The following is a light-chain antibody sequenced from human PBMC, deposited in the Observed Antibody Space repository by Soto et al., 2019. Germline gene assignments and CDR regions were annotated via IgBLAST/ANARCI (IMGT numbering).Light chain of an antibody. CDR2: GAS. CDR1: QTIRSNY. CDR3: QQYGSSPWT. J-gene: IGKJ1*01. V-gene: IGKV3-20*01. Sequence: EIVLTQSPGTLSLSPGERATLSCRAIQTIRSNYLAWYQQRPGQAPRLLIYGASSRATDIPDRFSGSASGTDFTLTILRLEPEDFAVYYCQQYGSSPWTFGQGTKVDIK.